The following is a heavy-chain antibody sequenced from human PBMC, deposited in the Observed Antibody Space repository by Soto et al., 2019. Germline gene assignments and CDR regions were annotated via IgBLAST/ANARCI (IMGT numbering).Heavy chain of an antibody. Sequence: PSETLSLTCNFSVGSVSSGDYYWSWIRQPPGKGLEWIGYISHSGSTYSNPSLKGRLAMSIDTSKNQFSLQLRSVTAADTAVYFCDRDRVAVAVGDAWGPGTLVIVSS. CDR1: VGSVSSGDYY. V-gene: IGHV4-30-4*01. D-gene: IGHD2-15*01. J-gene: IGHJ5*02. CDR2: ISHSGST. CDR3: DRDRVAVAVGDA.